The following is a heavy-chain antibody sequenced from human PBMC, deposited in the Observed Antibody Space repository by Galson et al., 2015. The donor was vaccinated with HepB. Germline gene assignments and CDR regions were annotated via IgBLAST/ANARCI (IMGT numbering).Heavy chain of an antibody. J-gene: IGHJ4*02. CDR2: IIPIFGTA. D-gene: IGHD3-22*01. V-gene: IGHV1-69*13. Sequence: SVKVSCKASGGTFSSYAISWVRQAPGQGLEWMGGIIPIFGTANYAQKFQGRVTITADESTSTAYMELSSLRSEDTAVYYCARDRGDYYDSSGYYYFDYWGQGTLVTVSS. CDR3: ARDRGDYYDSSGYYYFDY. CDR1: GGTFSSYA.